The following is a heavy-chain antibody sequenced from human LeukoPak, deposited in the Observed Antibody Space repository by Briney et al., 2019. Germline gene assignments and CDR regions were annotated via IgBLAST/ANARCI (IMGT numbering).Heavy chain of an antibody. V-gene: IGHV3-7*01. Sequence: TGGSLRLSCAASGFTFSSYWMSWVRQAPGKGLEWVANIKRDGSEKYYVDSVKGRFTISRDNAKNSLYLQMNSLRAEDTAVYYCARDNYGSGSYSWSKRLDYWGQGTLVTVSS. D-gene: IGHD3-10*01. CDR2: IKRDGSEK. CDR1: GFTFSSYW. CDR3: ARDNYGSGSYSWSKRLDY. J-gene: IGHJ4*02.